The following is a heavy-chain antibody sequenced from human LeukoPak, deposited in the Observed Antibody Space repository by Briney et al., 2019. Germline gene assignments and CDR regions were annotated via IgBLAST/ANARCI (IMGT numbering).Heavy chain of an antibody. CDR1: GFTFSSYA. Sequence: GGSLRLSCAASGFTFSSYAMHWVRQAPGKGLEWVAVISYDGSNKYYADSVKGRFTISRDNSKNTPYLQMNSLRAEDTAVYYCARDGDYDFWSGYYTFDYWGQGTLVTVSS. CDR2: ISYDGSNK. CDR3: ARDGDYDFWSGYYTFDY. J-gene: IGHJ4*02. D-gene: IGHD3-3*01. V-gene: IGHV3-30-3*01.